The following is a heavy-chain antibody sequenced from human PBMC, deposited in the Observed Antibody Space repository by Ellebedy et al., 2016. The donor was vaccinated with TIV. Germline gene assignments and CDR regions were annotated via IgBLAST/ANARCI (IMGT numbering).Heavy chain of an antibody. J-gene: IGHJ4*02. CDR2: ISAYNGNT. CDR1: GYTFTSYG. D-gene: IGHD2-21*02. V-gene: IGHV1-18*01. Sequence: ASVKVSCKASGYTFTSYGISWVRQAPGQGLEWMGWISAYNGNTNYAQKLQGRVTMTTDTSTSTAYMELRSLRSDDTAVYYCARGPLVVVTATHPFDYWGQGTLVTVSS. CDR3: ARGPLVVVTATHPFDY.